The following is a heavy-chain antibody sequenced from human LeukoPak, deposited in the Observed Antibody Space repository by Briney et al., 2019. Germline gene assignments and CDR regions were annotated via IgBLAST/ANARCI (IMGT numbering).Heavy chain of an antibody. J-gene: IGHJ6*02. V-gene: IGHV4-30-4*08. D-gene: IGHD3-3*01. CDR1: GGSISSGGYY. CDR2: IYYSGST. CDR3: AREAGPLFYDFWSGYYGDYGMDV. Sequence: PSETLSLTCTVSGGSISSGGYYWSWIRQHPGKGLEWIGYIYYSGSTYYNPSLKSRVTISVDTSKNQFSLKLSSVTAADTAVYYCAREAGPLFYDFWSGYYGDYGMDVWGQGTTVTVSS.